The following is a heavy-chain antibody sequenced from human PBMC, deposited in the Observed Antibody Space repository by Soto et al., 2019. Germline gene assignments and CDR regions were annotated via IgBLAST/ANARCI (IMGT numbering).Heavy chain of an antibody. CDR3: ARVGVVGATPGADD. J-gene: IGHJ4*02. Sequence: QVKLVQSGAAVKRPGSSVKVSCKASGGIFSTYAISWLRQAPGQGLEWMGAVIPVLGQAYYAQALQDRVTITAAESTRTAYMELSSLTSKDTAVYFCARVGVVGATPGADDWGQGTLVTVSS. CDR2: VIPVLGQA. CDR1: GGIFSTYA. D-gene: IGHD1-26*01. V-gene: IGHV1-69*01.